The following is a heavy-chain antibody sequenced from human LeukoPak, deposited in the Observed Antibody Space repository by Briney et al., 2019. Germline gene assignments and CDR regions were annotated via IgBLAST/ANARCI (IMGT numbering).Heavy chain of an antibody. J-gene: IGHJ4*02. V-gene: IGHV4-34*01. D-gene: IGHD6-19*01. Sequence: PSETLSLTCAVYGGSFSGYYWSWIRQPPGKGLEWIGEINHSGSTNYNPSLKSRVTISVDTPKNQFSLKLSSVTAADTAVYYCARPGGWYRYYFDYWGQGTLVTVSS. CDR1: GGSFSGYY. CDR2: INHSGST. CDR3: ARPGGWYRYYFDY.